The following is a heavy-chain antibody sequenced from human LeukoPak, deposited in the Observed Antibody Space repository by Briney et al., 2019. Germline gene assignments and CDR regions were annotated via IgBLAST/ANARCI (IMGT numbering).Heavy chain of an antibody. CDR3: ARGAQQWNYYYYYMDV. Sequence: PSETLSLTCAVYGGSFSGYYWSWIRQPPGKGLEWIGEINHSGSTNYNPSLKSRVTISVDTPKKQFSLKLRSVTAADTAVFYCARGAQQWNYYYYYMDVWRKGTTVTVSS. J-gene: IGHJ6*03. CDR2: INHSGST. V-gene: IGHV4-34*01. CDR1: GGSFSGYY. D-gene: IGHD6-19*01.